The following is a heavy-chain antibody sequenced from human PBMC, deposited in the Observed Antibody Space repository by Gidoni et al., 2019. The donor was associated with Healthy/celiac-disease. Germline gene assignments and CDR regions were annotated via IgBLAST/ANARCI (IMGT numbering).Heavy chain of an antibody. CDR3: ARPYDSSGYYGY. CDR1: GFTFSSYS. CDR2: ISSSSSYI. D-gene: IGHD3-22*01. J-gene: IGHJ4*02. Sequence: EVQLVESGGGLVKPGGSLRLSCAASGFTFSSYSMNWVRQAPGKGLEWVSSISSSSSYIYYADSVKGRFTISRDNAKNSLYLQMNSLRAEDTAVYYCARPYDSSGYYGYWGQGTLVTVSS. V-gene: IGHV3-21*01.